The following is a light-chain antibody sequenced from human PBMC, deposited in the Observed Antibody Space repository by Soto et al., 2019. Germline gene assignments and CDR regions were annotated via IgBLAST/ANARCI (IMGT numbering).Light chain of an antibody. CDR2: DVS. V-gene: IGLV2-14*01. CDR1: SSDVGGYNY. Sequence: QSALTQPASVSGSPGQSITICCTGTSSDVGGYNYVSWYQQHPGKAPKLMIYDVSNRPSGVSNRFSGSKSGNTASLTISGLQAEDEADYYCSSYTSSSTLYVFGTGTKLTVL. CDR3: SSYTSSSTLYV. J-gene: IGLJ1*01.